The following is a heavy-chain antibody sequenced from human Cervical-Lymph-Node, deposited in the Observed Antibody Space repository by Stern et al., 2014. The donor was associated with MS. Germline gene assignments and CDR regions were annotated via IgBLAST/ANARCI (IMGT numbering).Heavy chain of an antibody. CDR3: ARDPGYGDPPPYFDY. CDR1: GFTFSSYS. D-gene: IGHD4-17*01. Sequence: EVQLVESGGGLVKPGGSLRLSCAASGFTFSSYSMNWVRQAPGKGLEWVSSISSSSSYISEADSVKGRFTISRDNAKNSLYLQMNSLRAEDTAVYFCARDPGYGDPPPYFDYWGQGTLVTVSS. V-gene: IGHV3-21*01. J-gene: IGHJ4*02. CDR2: ISSSSSYI.